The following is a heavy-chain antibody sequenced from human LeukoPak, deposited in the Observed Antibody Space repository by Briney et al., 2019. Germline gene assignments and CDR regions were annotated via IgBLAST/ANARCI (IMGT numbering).Heavy chain of an antibody. Sequence: GGSLRLSCAASGFTFSSHGMHWVRQAPGKGLEWVAFIRYDGSNKYYADSVKGRFTISRDNSKNTLNLQMNSLRAEDTAVYYCARLYYYDSSGYYYPDAFDIWGQGTMVTVSS. J-gene: IGHJ3*02. CDR2: IRYDGSNK. D-gene: IGHD3-22*01. V-gene: IGHV3-30*02. CDR3: ARLYYYDSSGYYYPDAFDI. CDR1: GFTFSSHG.